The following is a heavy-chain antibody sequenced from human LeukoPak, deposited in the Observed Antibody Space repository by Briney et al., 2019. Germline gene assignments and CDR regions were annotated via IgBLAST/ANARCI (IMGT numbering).Heavy chain of an antibody. Sequence: PGGSLRLSCAASGFTFSSYAMSWVRQAPGKGLEWVSAISGSGGSTYYADSVKGRFTISGDNSKNTLYLQMNSLRAEDTAVYYCAKTSSGWYMGDENWYFDLWGRGTLVTVSS. CDR2: ISGSGGST. V-gene: IGHV3-23*01. J-gene: IGHJ2*01. D-gene: IGHD6-19*01. CDR1: GFTFSSYA. CDR3: AKTSSGWYMGDENWYFDL.